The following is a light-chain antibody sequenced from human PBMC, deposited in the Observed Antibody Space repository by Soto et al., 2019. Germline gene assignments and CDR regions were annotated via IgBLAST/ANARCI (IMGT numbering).Light chain of an antibody. Sequence: DIQMTQSPSSLSASVGDRVTITCRAGQDINIYLAWYQQKPGKVPKLLISAASTLQPGVPSRFSGSGSGTDFTLTISSLQPEDVATYYCQKYDGAPLTFGGGTKVEIK. CDR2: AAS. CDR3: QKYDGAPLT. CDR1: QDINIY. V-gene: IGKV1-27*01. J-gene: IGKJ4*01.